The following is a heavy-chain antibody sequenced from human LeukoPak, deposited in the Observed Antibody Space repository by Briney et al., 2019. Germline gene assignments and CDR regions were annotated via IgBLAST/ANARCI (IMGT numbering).Heavy chain of an antibody. V-gene: IGHV4-39*01. J-gene: IGHJ5*02. CDR1: GGSFSSYY. CDR2: IYYSGST. D-gene: IGHD4-23*01. Sequence: PSETLSLTCAVYGGSFSSYYWGWIRQPPGKGLEWIGSIYYSGSTYYNPSLKSRVTISVDTSKNQFSLKLSSVTAADTAVYYCARWGSPTVVTGGDWFDPWGQGTLVTVSS. CDR3: ARWGSPTVVTGGDWFDP.